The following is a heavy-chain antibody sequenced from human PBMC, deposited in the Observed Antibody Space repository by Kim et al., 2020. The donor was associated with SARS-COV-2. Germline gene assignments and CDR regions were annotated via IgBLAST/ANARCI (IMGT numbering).Heavy chain of an antibody. D-gene: IGHD3-22*01. CDR2: INSDGTTT. CDR1: GFTLSSYW. J-gene: IGHJ4*02. CDR3: ARVDYYSY. Sequence: GGSLRLSCAASGFTLSSYWMHWVRQAPGKGLVWVSRINSDGTTTTYVDSVKGRFTISRDNAKNTLYLQMNSLRAEDTAVYYCARVDYYSYWGQGTLVTVSS. V-gene: IGHV3-74*01.